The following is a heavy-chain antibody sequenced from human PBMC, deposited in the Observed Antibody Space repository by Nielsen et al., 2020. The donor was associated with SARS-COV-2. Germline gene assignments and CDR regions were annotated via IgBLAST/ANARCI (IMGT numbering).Heavy chain of an antibody. D-gene: IGHD6-25*01. CDR3: ARDKVWRLYYYYYGMDV. J-gene: IGHJ6*02. V-gene: IGHV3-21*01. Sequence: VRQAPGKGLEWVSSISSSSSYIYYADSVKGRFTISRDNAKNSLYLQMNSLRAEDTAVYYCARDKVWRLYYYYYGMDVWGQGTTVTVSS. CDR2: ISSSSSYI.